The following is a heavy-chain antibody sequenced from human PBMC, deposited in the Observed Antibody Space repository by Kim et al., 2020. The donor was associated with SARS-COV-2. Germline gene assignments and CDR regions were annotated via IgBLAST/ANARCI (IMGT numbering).Heavy chain of an antibody. CDR2: INEDGSTT. D-gene: IGHD3-3*01. V-gene: IGHV3-74*01. Sequence: GGSLRLSCTASGFSFGSDWMHWVRQVPGKGLEWVSRINEDGSTTNHADSVKGRFSISRDKAKNMLLLEMNSLRVEDTAIYYCSRDTFGPLDHWGRGTLVTVSS. J-gene: IGHJ5*02. CDR1: GFSFGSDW. CDR3: SRDTFGPLDH.